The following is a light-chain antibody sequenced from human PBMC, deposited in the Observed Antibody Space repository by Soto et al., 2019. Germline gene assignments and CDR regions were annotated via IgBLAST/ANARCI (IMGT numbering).Light chain of an antibody. CDR1: SSDVGGYNY. V-gene: IGLV2-14*01. CDR3: SSYTDSITGV. Sequence: QSALTQPASVSGSPGQSITISCTGTSSDVGGYNYVSWYQHHPGKAPKLVIYEVNNRPSGVSNRFSGSKSGNTASLTISGLQAEDEADYYCSSYTDSITGVFGGGTKLTVL. CDR2: EVN. J-gene: IGLJ3*02.